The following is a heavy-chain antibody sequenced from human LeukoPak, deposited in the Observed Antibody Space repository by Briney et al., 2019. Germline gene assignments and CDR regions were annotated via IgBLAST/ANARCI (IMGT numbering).Heavy chain of an antibody. CDR1: GFTFSSYS. CDR2: ISSSSSYI. D-gene: IGHD4-11*01. CDR3: ARASTPIYSNYLSLHYFDY. J-gene: IGHJ4*02. Sequence: GGSLRLSCAASGFTFSSYSMNWVRQAPGKGLEWVSSISSSSSYIYYADSVKGRFTISRDNAKNSLYLQMNSLRAEDTAVYYCARASTPIYSNYLSLHYFDYWGQGTLVTVSS. V-gene: IGHV3-21*01.